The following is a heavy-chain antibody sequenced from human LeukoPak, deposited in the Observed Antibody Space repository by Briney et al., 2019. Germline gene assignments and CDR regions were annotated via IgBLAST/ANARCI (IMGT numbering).Heavy chain of an antibody. V-gene: IGHV3-21*01. CDR1: GFTFSSYS. CDR3: ARAEYCSGGSCYSRAAYGDYPSYYYYYYMDV. D-gene: IGHD2-15*01. CDR2: ISSSSSYI. J-gene: IGHJ6*03. Sequence: PGGSLRLSCAASGFTFSSYSMNWVRQAPGKGLEWVSSISSSSSYIYYADSVKGRFTISRDNAKNSLYLQMNSLRAEDTAVYYCARAEYCSGGSCYSRAAYGDYPSYYYYYYMDVWGKGTTVTVSS.